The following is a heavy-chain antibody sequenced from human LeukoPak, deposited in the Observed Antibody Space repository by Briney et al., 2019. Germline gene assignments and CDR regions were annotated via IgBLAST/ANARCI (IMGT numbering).Heavy chain of an antibody. CDR3: ATYWNYGY. J-gene: IGHJ4*02. CDR2: ISSGSNTI. D-gene: IGHD1-7*01. Sequence: PGGSLRLSCAASGFTFSTYSMNWVRQAPGKGLEWVSYISSGSNTIYYADSVKGRFTISRGNAKNSLYLQMNSLRAEDTAVYYCATYWNYGYWGQGTLVTVSS. CDR1: GFTFSTYS. V-gene: IGHV3-48*01.